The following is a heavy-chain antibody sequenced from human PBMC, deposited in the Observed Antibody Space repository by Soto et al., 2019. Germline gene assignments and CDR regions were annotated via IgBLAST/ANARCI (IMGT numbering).Heavy chain of an antibody. CDR1: GGSMRSSGYW. D-gene: IGHD6-6*01. V-gene: IGHV4-31*11. Sequence: TSETLALACAFSGGSMRSSGYWWSWIRQHPGKGLEWIGYIYYSGSTSYTPSLKSRVTISVDTSKNHFSLKLSSVTAAATAVYYCARLSSSFGAYYGMDVWGQGTTVTVSS. J-gene: IGHJ6*02. CDR2: IYYSGST. CDR3: ARLSSSFGAYYGMDV.